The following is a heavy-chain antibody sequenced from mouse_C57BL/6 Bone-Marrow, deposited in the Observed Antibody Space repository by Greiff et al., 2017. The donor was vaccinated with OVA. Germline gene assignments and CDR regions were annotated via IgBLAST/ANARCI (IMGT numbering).Heavy chain of an antibody. V-gene: IGHV1-81*01. D-gene: IGHD2-1*01. CDR2: IYPRSGNT. CDR3: ARKGLYSISA. Sequence: VKLQESGAELARPGASVKLSCKASGYTFTSYGISWVKQRTGQGLEWIGEIYPRSGNTYYNEKFKGKATLTADKSSSTAYMELRSLTSEDSAVYFCARKGLYSISAWGQGTLVTVSA. CDR1: GYTFTSYG. J-gene: IGHJ3*01.